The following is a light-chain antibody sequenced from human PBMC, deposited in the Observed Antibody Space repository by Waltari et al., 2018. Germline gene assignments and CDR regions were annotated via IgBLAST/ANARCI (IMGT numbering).Light chain of an antibody. CDR3: QQYYSSLPYT. J-gene: IGKJ2*01. Sequence: DIVMTQSPDSLAVSLGERATIKCKSRQSVLYSSNNKNYLAWYQQKPGQPPKLLIYWASTRESGVPDRFSGSGSETDFTLTISSLQAEDVAVYYCQQYYSSLPYTFGQGTKLEIK. CDR2: WAS. CDR1: QSVLYSSNNKNY. V-gene: IGKV4-1*01.